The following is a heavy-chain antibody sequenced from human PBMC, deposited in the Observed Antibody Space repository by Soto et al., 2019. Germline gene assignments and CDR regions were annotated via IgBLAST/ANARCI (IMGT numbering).Heavy chain of an antibody. Sequence: QVQLQESGPGLVKPSETLSLTCSVSGESVSSYNYYWSWIRQSPGEGLEWIGYTYSSGSTNYNPSLMHRVTIAVDQSKYQSSQKRNSVTAAATAVYYCASPPKKLIILPKFDYWGQGALVTGSS. J-gene: IGHJ4*02. V-gene: IGHV4-61*01. D-gene: IGHD2-21*02. CDR2: TYSSGST. CDR1: GESVSSYNYY. CDR3: ASPPKKLIILPKFDY.